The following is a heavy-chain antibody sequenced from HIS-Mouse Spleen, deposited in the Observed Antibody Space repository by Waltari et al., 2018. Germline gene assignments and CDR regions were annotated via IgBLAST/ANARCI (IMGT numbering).Heavy chain of an antibody. CDR1: GFSLSTSGMC. CDR2: IDWDDDK. CDR3: ARIAEGYTSGWYAFDY. D-gene: IGHD6-19*01. J-gene: IGHJ4*02. V-gene: IGHV2-70*15. Sequence: QVTLRESGPALVKHTQTLTLTCTFSGFSLSTSGMCVSWLRQPPGKALEWLARIDWDDDKYYSTSLKTRLTISKDTSKNQVVLTMTNMDPVDTATYYCARIAEGYTSGWYAFDYWGQGTLVTVSS.